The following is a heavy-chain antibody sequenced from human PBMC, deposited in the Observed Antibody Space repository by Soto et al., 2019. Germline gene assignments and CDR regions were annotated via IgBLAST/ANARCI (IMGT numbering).Heavy chain of an antibody. CDR2: ISSSSSTI. D-gene: IGHD3-22*01. CDR1: GFTFSSYS. CDR3: ARSITMIVADRGAGPRLFDY. J-gene: IGHJ4*02. Sequence: GGSLRLSCAASGFTFSSYSMNWVRQAPGKGLEWVSYISSSSSTIYYADSVKGRFTISRDNAKNSLYLQMNSLRDEDTAVYYCARSITMIVADRGAGPRLFDYWGQGTLVTVSS. V-gene: IGHV3-48*02.